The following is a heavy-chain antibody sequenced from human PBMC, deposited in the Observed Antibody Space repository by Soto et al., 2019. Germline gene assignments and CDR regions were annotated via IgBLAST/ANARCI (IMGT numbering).Heavy chain of an antibody. CDR3: ATARQDGLTWSYYFDY. D-gene: IGHD6-6*01. CDR1: GDTFTNLA. Sequence: ASVKVSCKACGDTFTNLAVNCVRQAPGQGFWWMGGLIPIFGTSNSAQKFQARVTISADTSTGTAYLEVSSLRSEDTAIYYCATARQDGLTWSYYFDYWGPGTLVTVSS. CDR2: LIPIFGTS. J-gene: IGHJ4*02. V-gene: IGHV1-69*06.